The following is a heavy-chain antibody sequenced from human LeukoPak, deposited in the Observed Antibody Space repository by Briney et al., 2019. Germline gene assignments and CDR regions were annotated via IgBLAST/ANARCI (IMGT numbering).Heavy chain of an antibody. J-gene: IGHJ4*02. CDR2: INGGGENT. V-gene: IGHV3-23*01. CDR3: VPRGEWLVLRPLGY. D-gene: IGHD6-19*01. CDR1: GFTFTSYA. Sequence: QSGGSLRLSCAASGFTFTSYAMSWVRQAPGKGLEWVSAINGGGENTYYADSVKGRFTISRDNSKNTLYLQMNSLRAEDTAVYYCVPRGEWLVLRPLGYWGQGTLVTVSS.